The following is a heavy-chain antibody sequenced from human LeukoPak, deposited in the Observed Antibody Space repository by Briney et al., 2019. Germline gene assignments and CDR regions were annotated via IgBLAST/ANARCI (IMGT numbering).Heavy chain of an antibody. J-gene: IGHJ4*02. CDR3: AQPAYDSSGYDY. Sequence: GGSLRLSCAASGFTFSSYAMTWVRQAPGEGLQWVSGISGSGTSAYYADSVRGRFTISRDNSKNTLYLQMNSLRAEDTAVYYCAQPAYDSSGYDYWGQGTLVTVSS. D-gene: IGHD3-22*01. CDR1: GFTFSSYA. V-gene: IGHV3-23*01. CDR2: ISGSGTSA.